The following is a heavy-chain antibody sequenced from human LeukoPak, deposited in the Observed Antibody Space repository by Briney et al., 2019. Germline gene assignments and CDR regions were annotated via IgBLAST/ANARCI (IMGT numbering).Heavy chain of an antibody. CDR3: AKDRRGRSDY. CDR1: GFTFSSYA. Sequence: PGRSLRLSCAASGFTFSSYAMNWVRQAPGKGLEWVSSITSSSGYIYYADSVKGRFTSSRDNAKNSLYLQMNSLRAEDTAVYYCAKDRRGRSDYWGQGTLVTVSS. D-gene: IGHD2-15*01. J-gene: IGHJ4*02. CDR2: ITSSSGYI. V-gene: IGHV3-21*01.